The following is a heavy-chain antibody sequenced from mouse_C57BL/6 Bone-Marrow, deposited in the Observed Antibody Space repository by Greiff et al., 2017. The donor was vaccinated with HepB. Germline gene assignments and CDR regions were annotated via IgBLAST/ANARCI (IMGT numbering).Heavy chain of an antibody. CDR2: ISSGGSYT. D-gene: IGHD1-2*01. CDR3: ARRLRENFDY. J-gene: IGHJ2*01. Sequence: EVQVVESGGDLVKPGGSLKLSCAASGFTFSSYGMSWVRQTPDKRLEWVATISSGGSYTYYPDSVKGRFTISRDNAKNTLYLQMSSLKSEDTAMYYCARRLRENFDYWGQGTTLTVSS. V-gene: IGHV5-6*01. CDR1: GFTFSSYG.